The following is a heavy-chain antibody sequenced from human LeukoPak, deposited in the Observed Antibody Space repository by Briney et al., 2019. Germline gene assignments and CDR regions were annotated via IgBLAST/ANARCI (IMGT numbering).Heavy chain of an antibody. Sequence: GGSLRLSCAASGFTFSNYGMHWVRQAPGEGLEWVAVISYDGSNTYYADSVKGRFTISRDNSKNTLYLQMNSLRAEDTAVYYCAKGRGSAPFYGMDVWGQGTTVTVS. CDR1: GFTFSNYG. CDR2: ISYDGSNT. D-gene: IGHD2-15*01. CDR3: AKGRGSAPFYGMDV. V-gene: IGHV3-30*18. J-gene: IGHJ6*02.